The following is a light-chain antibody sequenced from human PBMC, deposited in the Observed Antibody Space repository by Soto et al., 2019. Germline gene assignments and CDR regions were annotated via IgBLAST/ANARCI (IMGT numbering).Light chain of an antibody. Sequence: DTQMTQSPSTLSGSVRDRVTITCRPSQTISSWLAWYQQKPGKAPTLLIYKASTLKSGVPSRFSGSGAGTECTRTISSLQPDDVETYYCQHYNSYSEAFGQGTKVDIK. CDR1: QTISSW. V-gene: IGKV1-5*03. J-gene: IGKJ1*01. CDR3: QHYNSYSEA. CDR2: KAS.